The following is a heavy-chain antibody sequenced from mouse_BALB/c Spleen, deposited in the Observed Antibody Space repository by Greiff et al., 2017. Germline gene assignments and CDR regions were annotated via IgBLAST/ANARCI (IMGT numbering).Heavy chain of an antibody. CDR3: ASKSGYGNYV. V-gene: IGHV14-3*02. CDR1: GFNIKDTY. CDR2: IDPANGNT. J-gene: IGHJ4*01. D-gene: IGHD2-10*02. Sequence: VQLQQSGAELVKPGASVKLSCTASGFNIKDTYMHWVKQRPEQGLEWIGRIDPANGNTKYDPKFQGKATITADTSSNTAYLQLSSLTSEDTAVYYCASKSGYGNYVWGQGTSVTVSS.